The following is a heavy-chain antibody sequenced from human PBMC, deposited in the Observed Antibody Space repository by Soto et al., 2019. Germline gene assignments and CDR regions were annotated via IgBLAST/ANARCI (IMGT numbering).Heavy chain of an antibody. CDR3: AKEVAAARPRYYYYGMDV. CDR2: ISYDGSNK. D-gene: IGHD6-13*01. Sequence: PGGSLRHSCAASGFTFSSYGMHWVRQAPGKGLEWVAVISYDGSNKYYADSVKGRFTISRDNSKNTLYLQMNSLRAEDTAVYYCAKEVAAARPRYYYYGMDVWGQGTTVTVSS. V-gene: IGHV3-30*18. CDR1: GFTFSSYG. J-gene: IGHJ6*02.